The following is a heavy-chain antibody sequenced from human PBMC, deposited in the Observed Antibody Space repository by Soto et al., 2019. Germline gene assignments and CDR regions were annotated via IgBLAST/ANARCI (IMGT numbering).Heavy chain of an antibody. CDR3: AKGLNGAVIGTTASGNWFDS. V-gene: IGHV3-9*01. CDR2: ISWNGGTI. CDR1: GFSFDDYA. J-gene: IGHJ5*01. Sequence: EVQLVESGGDLVQPGRSLRLSCAASGFSFDDYAMHWVRQAAGKGLEWVSSISWNGGTIGYADSVKGRFSISRDNAKNTLYLQMNSLRTEDTAFYYCAKGLNGAVIGTTASGNWFDSGGQGTVVTVSS. D-gene: IGHD6-19*01.